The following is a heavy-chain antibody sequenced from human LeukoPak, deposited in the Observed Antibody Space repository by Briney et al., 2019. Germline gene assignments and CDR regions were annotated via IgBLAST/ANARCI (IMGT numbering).Heavy chain of an antibody. CDR2: INPNSGGT. CDR3: ARGLIAARRGNWFDP. Sequence: GASVKVSCKASGYTFTGYYMHWVRQAPGQEGEWMGWINPNSGGTNYAQKFQGRVTMTRDTSISTAYMELSRLRSDDTAVYYCARGLIAARRGNWFDPWGQGTLVTVSS. V-gene: IGHV1-2*02. J-gene: IGHJ5*02. D-gene: IGHD6-6*01. CDR1: GYTFTGYY.